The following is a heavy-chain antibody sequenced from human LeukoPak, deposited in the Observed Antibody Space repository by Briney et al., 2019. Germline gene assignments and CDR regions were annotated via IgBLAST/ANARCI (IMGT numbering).Heavy chain of an antibody. D-gene: IGHD2-15*01. Sequence: GASVKVSCKASGYTFTNHGISWVRRATGQGNEWMAWISTYDHDTNYAQKFRRRVTMTTDTSTSTAYMELRSLGSDDTAVYYCVRDYFGSGGTCDDCFDPWGQGTLVTVSS. J-gene: IGHJ5*02. CDR2: ISTYDHDT. CDR1: GYTFTNHG. CDR3: VRDYFGSGGTCDDCFDP. V-gene: IGHV1-18*01.